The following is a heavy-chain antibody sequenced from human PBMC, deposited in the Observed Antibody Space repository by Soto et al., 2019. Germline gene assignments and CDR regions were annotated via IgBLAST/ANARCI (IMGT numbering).Heavy chain of an antibody. V-gene: IGHV3-48*01. CDR1: GFTFSSYS. J-gene: IGHJ6*02. CDR2: ISSSSSTI. D-gene: IGHD2-2*01. Sequence: PGGSLRLSCAASGFTFSSYSMNWVRQAPGKGLEWVSYISSSSSTIYYADSVKGRFTISRDNAKNSLYLQMNSLRAEDTAVYYCARDHAAASWDVWGQGTTVTVSS. CDR3: ARDHAAASWDV.